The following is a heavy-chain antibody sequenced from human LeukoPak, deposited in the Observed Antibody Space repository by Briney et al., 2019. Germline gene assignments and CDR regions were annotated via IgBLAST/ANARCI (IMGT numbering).Heavy chain of an antibody. D-gene: IGHD6-19*01. CDR1: GFTFSSYV. Sequence: PGGSLRLSCAASGFTFSSYVMHWVRQAPGKGLEWVAVIWYDGSNKYYADSVKGRFTISRDNSKNTLYLQMNSLRAEDTAVYYCARTMEQWLVTLAFDYWGQGTLVTVSS. CDR2: IWYDGSNK. V-gene: IGHV3-33*01. J-gene: IGHJ4*02. CDR3: ARTMEQWLVTLAFDY.